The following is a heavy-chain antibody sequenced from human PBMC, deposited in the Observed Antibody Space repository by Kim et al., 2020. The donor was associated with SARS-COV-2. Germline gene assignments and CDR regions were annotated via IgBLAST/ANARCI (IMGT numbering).Heavy chain of an antibody. CDR2: IYSGATT. V-gene: IGHV3-53*01. D-gene: IGHD2-21*02. J-gene: IGHJ6*02. Sequence: GGSLRLSCAASGFFVSNTYFTWVRQAPGKGLEWVSVIYSGATTSYDDYMRGGFTISRDNSTNKMQLQMKNLRVDATAVDYCARLGLVTANYFYGMGVLG. CDR3: ARLGLVTANYFYGMGV. CDR1: GFFVSNTY.